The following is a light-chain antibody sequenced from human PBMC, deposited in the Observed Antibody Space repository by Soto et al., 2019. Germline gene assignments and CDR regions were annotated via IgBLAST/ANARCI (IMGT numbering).Light chain of an antibody. CDR3: QQYHSYPIT. Sequence: DIQMTQSPSSLSASVGDRVTITCRASQGISNYLAWYQQKPGKVPKLLIYAASTLQSGVPSRFSGSGSGTEFTLTISSLQPDDFATYYCQQYHSYPITFGQGTRLEIK. CDR1: QGISNY. CDR2: AAS. J-gene: IGKJ5*01. V-gene: IGKV1-27*01.